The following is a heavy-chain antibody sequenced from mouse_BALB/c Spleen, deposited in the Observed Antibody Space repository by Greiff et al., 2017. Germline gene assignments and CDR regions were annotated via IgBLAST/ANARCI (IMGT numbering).Heavy chain of an antibody. V-gene: IGHV5-6-5*01. CDR3: ARGQGLRRYYFDY. CDR1: GFTFSSYA. CDR2: ISSGGST. J-gene: IGHJ2*01. Sequence: DVKLVESGGGLVQPGGSLKLSCAASGFTFSSYAMSWVRQTPEKRLEWVASISSGGSTYYPDSVKGRFTISRDNARNILYLQMSSLRSEDTAMYYCARGQGLRRYYFDYWGQGTTLTVSS.